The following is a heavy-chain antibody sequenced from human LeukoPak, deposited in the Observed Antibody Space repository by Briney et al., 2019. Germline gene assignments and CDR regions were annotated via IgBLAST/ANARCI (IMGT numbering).Heavy chain of an antibody. V-gene: IGHV3-15*01. CDR2: ITSKADGGTR. CDR1: GFSFSNAL. CDR3: ATPERYYYDTSDFYGSPY. J-gene: IGHJ4*02. D-gene: IGHD3-22*01. Sequence: GGSLRLSCTASGFSFSNALVSWVRQAPGKGLEWVGRITSKADGGTRDYAAPVKGRFTISRDDSKNTLYLQMNSLKTEDTAVYYCATPERYYYDTSDFYGSPYWGQGTLVTVSS.